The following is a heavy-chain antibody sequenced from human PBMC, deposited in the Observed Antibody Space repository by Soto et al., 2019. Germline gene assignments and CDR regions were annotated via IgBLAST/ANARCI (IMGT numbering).Heavy chain of an antibody. CDR3: ARVGGGYSGYDQDGDYGP. Sequence: QVQLVQSGAEVKKPGSSVKVSCKASGGTFSSYAISWVRQAPGQGLEWMGGIIPIFGTANYAQKFQGRVTITADESTSTAYMELSSLRSEDTAVYYCARVGGGYSGYDQDGDYGPWGQGTLVTVSS. CDR1: GGTFSSYA. J-gene: IGHJ4*02. D-gene: IGHD5-12*01. V-gene: IGHV1-69*01. CDR2: IIPIFGTA.